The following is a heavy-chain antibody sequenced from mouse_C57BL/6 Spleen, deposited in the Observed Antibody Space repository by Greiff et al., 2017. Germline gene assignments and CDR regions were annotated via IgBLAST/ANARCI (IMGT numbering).Heavy chain of an antibody. CDR2: INYDGSST. D-gene: IGHD2-5*01. Sequence: EVKLMESEGGLVQPGSSMKLSCTASGFAFSDYYMAWVRQVPEKGLEWVANINYDGSSTYYLDSLKSRFIISRDNAKNILYLQMSSLKSEDTATYYYAREGSNYDFDYWGQGTTLTGSS. CDR1: GFAFSDYY. CDR3: AREGSNYDFDY. J-gene: IGHJ2*01. V-gene: IGHV5-16*01.